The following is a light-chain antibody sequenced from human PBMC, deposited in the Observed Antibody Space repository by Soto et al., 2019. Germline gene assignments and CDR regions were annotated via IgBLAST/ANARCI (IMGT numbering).Light chain of an antibody. J-gene: IGLJ3*02. V-gene: IGLV6-57*02. CDR2: EDN. Sequence: NFMLTQPHSVSESPGKTVTISCTGSSGSIASNYVQWYQQRPGSAPTTVIYEDNQRPSGVPDRFSGSIDSSSNSASLTISGLKTEDEADYYRQSYDSSNLWVFGGGTKLTVL. CDR1: SGSIASNY. CDR3: QSYDSSNLWV.